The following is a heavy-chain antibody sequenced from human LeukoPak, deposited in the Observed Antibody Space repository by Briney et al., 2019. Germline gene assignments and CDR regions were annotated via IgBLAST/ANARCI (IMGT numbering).Heavy chain of an antibody. Sequence: SVKVSCKASGGTFSSYAISWVRRAPGQGLEWMGGIIPIFGTANYAQKFQGRVTITTDESTSTAYMELSSLRSEDTAVYYCARDTEIVTGAFDIWGQGTMVTVSS. J-gene: IGHJ3*02. D-gene: IGHD3-22*01. V-gene: IGHV1-69*05. CDR1: GGTFSSYA. CDR2: IIPIFGTA. CDR3: ARDTEIVTGAFDI.